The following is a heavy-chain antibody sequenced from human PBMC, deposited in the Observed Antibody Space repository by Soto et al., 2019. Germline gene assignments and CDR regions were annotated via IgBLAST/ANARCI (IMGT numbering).Heavy chain of an antibody. CDR3: AKDYGSSHDYGDYQPMFQH. CDR1: GFTFSSYA. V-gene: IGHV3-23*01. Sequence: GGSLRLSCAASGFTFSSYAMSWVRQAPGKGLEWVSAISGSGGSTYYADSVKGRFTISRDNSKNTLYLQMNSLRAEDTAVYYCAKDYGSSHDYGDYQPMFQHWGQGTLVTVSS. CDR2: ISGSGGST. J-gene: IGHJ1*01. D-gene: IGHD4-17*01.